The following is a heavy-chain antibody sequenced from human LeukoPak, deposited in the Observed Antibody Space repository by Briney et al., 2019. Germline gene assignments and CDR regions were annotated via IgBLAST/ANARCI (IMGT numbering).Heavy chain of an antibody. CDR2: IYYSGST. J-gene: IGHJ5*02. D-gene: IGHD3-3*01. V-gene: IGHV4-59*01. CDR1: GGSISSYY. CDR3: ARGSYNFWSGYSWFDP. Sequence: SETLSLTCTVSGGSISSYYWSWIRQPPGKGLEWIGYIYYSGSTNYNPSLKSRVTISVDTSKNQFSLKVSSVTAADTAVYYCARGSYNFWSGYSWFDPWGQGTLVTVSS.